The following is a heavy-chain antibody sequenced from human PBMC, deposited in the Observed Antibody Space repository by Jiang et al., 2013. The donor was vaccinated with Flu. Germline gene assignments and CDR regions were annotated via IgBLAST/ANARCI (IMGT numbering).Heavy chain of an antibody. Sequence: YWIGWVRQMPGKGLEWMGIIYPGDSDTRYSPSFQGQVTISADKSISTAYLQWSSLKASDTAMYYCARHRIHDLDWFDPWGQGTLVTVSS. CDR3: ARHRIHDLDWFDP. CDR2: IYPGDSDT. V-gene: IGHV5-51*01. J-gene: IGHJ5*02. D-gene: IGHD3-3*01. CDR1: YW.